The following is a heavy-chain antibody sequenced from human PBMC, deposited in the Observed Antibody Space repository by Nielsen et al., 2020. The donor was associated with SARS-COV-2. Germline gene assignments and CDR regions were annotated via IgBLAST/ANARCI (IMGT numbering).Heavy chain of an antibody. J-gene: IGHJ4*02. Sequence: GESLKISCAASGFTFSGKWMHWVRQAPGKGLLWVSRINSDGSSTAYADSVKGRFTISRDNAKNTLYLQMNSLRAEDTAVYYCARGFYCSGGSCYDTSFDFRGQGTLVTVSS. CDR2: INSDGSST. V-gene: IGHV3-74*01. CDR1: GFTFSGKW. CDR3: ARGFYCSGGSCYDTSFDF. D-gene: IGHD2-15*01.